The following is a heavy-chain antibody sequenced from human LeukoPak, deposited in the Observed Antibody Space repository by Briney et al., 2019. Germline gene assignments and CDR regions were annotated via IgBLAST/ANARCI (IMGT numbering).Heavy chain of an antibody. CDR2: ISSSSSYI. CDR3: ARAPCVSVGYCGSVSCHADH. Sequence: NPGGSLRLSCAASGFTFSSYAMHWVRQAPGKGLEWVSSISSSSSYIYYADSVKVRFTISRDNAKKSLYLQMNSLRAEDTAVYCCARAPCVSVGYCGSVSCHADHWGQGTRVTVSS. J-gene: IGHJ5*02. CDR1: GFTFSSYA. D-gene: IGHD2-2*01. V-gene: IGHV3-21*01.